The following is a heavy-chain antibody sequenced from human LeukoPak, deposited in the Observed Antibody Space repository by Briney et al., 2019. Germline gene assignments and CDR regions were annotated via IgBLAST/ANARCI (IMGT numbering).Heavy chain of an antibody. V-gene: IGHV1-69*04. CDR2: IIPILGIA. CDR1: GGTFSSYA. CDR3: ATNPGYYDSSGGFDY. J-gene: IGHJ4*02. Sequence: SVKVSCKASGGTFSSYAISWVRQAPGQGLEWMGRIIPILGIANYAQKLQGRVTITADKSTSTAYMELSSLRSEDTAVYYCATNPGYYDSSGGFDYWGQGTLVTVSS. D-gene: IGHD3-22*01.